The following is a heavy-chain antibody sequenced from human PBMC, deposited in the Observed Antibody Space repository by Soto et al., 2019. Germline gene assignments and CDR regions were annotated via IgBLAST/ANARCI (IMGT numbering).Heavy chain of an antibody. CDR1: GGSFSGYY. V-gene: IGHV4-34*01. J-gene: IGHJ4*02. CDR2: INHSGST. Sequence: SETLSLTCAVYGGSFSGYYWSWIRQPPGKGLEWIGEINHSGSTNYNPSLKSRVTISVDTSKNQFSLKLSSVTAADTAVYYCARGPYSSSSHFDYWGQGTLVTVSS. CDR3: ARGPYSSSSHFDY. D-gene: IGHD6-6*01.